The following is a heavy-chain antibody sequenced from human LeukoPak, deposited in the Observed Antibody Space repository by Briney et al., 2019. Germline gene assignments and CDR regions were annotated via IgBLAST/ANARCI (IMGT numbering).Heavy chain of an antibody. CDR2: IYHGGST. CDR3: ARAVVDVTRWFDP. V-gene: IGHV4-30-2*01. Sequence: SQTLSLTRDVFGDSMSSSRFSWSWIRQPPGKGLEVIGYIYHGGSTHYNPSLKSRLTISVDRSKRQFSLRLASVTAADTAAYFCARAVVDVTRWFDPWGQGTLVTVSS. J-gene: IGHJ5*02. CDR1: GDSMSSSRFS. D-gene: IGHD2-15*01.